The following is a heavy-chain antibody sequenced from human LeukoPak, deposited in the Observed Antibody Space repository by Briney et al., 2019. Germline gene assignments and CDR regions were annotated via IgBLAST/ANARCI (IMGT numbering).Heavy chain of an antibody. Sequence: GGSLRLSCAASGFTFSSYTMNWVRQAPGKGLEWVSSISISSAAYYADPVKGRFTISRDNAKNSLYLQMNSLTDEDTAVYYCARDFSRPGYWGQGTLVTVSS. J-gene: IGHJ4*02. CDR2: ISISSAA. V-gene: IGHV3-48*02. CDR1: GFTFSSYT. D-gene: IGHD2/OR15-2a*01. CDR3: ARDFSRPGY.